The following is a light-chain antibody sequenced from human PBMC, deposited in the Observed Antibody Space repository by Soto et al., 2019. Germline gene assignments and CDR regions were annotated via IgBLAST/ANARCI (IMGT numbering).Light chain of an antibody. CDR3: QQYNSYSRT. V-gene: IGKV1-39*01. J-gene: IGKJ1*01. CDR2: AAT. CDR1: PRISRH. Sequence: DIQMTQSPPSLSASVGDRVSITSRASPRISRHLNWYQQKPGQAPKLLIYAATNLQSGVPSTFSGSGSGTDFTLTISSLQPEDFATDYCQQYNSYSRTFGQGTKV.